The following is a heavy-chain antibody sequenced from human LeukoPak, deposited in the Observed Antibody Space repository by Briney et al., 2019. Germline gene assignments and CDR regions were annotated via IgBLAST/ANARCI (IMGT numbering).Heavy chain of an antibody. CDR3: TTVRGIYSSSWYGDDAFDI. V-gene: IGHV3-15*01. Sequence: GGSLRLSCVASGFTFSSYWMSWVRQAPGKGLEWVGRIKSKTDGGTTDYAAPVKGRFTISRDDSKNTLYLQMNSLKTEDTAVYYCTTVRGIYSSSWYGDDAFDIWGQGTMVTVSS. CDR1: GFTFSSYW. D-gene: IGHD6-13*01. J-gene: IGHJ3*02. CDR2: IKSKTDGGTT.